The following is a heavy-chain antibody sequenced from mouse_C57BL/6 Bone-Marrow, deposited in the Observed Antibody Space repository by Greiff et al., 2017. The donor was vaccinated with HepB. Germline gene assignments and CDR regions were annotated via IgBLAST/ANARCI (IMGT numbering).Heavy chain of an antibody. D-gene: IGHD2-5*01. V-gene: IGHV3-6*01. J-gene: IGHJ4*01. CDR1: GYSITSGYY. CDR2: ISYDGSN. Sequence: DVQLQESGPGLVKPSQSLSLTCSVTGYSITSGYYWNWIRQFPGNKLEWMGYISYDGSNNYNPSLKNRITITRDTSKNQLFLTLNSVTTEDTATYYCARSYSNYPLGAMDYWGQGTSVTVSS. CDR3: ARSYSNYPLGAMDY.